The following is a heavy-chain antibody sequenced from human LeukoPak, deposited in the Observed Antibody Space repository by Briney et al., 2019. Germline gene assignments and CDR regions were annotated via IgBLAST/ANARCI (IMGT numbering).Heavy chain of an antibody. Sequence: PSETLSLTCTVSGGSISSSSYYWGWIRQPPGKGLEWIGEINHSGSTNYNPSLKSRVTISVDTSKNQFSLKLSSVTAADTAVYYCARVGYQLLYRYFDLWGRGTLVTVSS. CDR3: ARVGYQLLYRYFDL. CDR2: INHSGST. CDR1: GGSISSSSYY. D-gene: IGHD2-2*02. V-gene: IGHV4-39*07. J-gene: IGHJ2*01.